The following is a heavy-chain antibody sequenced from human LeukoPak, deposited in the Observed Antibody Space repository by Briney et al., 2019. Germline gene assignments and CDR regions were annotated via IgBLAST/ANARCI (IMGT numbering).Heavy chain of an antibody. D-gene: IGHD4-17*01. V-gene: IGHV3-21*01. CDR2: ISSSSSYI. CDR3: ARGERSYGDYVVDY. J-gene: IGHJ4*02. Sequence: PGGSLRLSCAASGFTFSSYEMNWVRQAPGKGLEWVSSISSSSSYIYYADSVKGRFTISRDNAKNSLYLQMNSLRAEDTAVYYCARGERSYGDYVVDYWGQGTLVTVSS. CDR1: GFTFSSYE.